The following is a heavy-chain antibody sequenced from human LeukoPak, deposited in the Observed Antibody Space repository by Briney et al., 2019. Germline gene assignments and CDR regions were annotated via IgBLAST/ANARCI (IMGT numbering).Heavy chain of an antibody. D-gene: IGHD6-13*01. J-gene: IGHJ4*02. CDR1: SASIFSSNW. CDR2: IFHSGST. V-gene: IGHV4-4*02. CDR3: ARVETEGSSWYGVHYFDY. Sequence: SETLSLTCTVSSASIFSSNWWSWVRQPPGKGLEWIGQIFHSGSTSYSPSLKSRVTISVDTSKNHFSLKLSSVTATDTAVYYCARVETEGSSWYGVHYFDYWGQGTQVTVSS.